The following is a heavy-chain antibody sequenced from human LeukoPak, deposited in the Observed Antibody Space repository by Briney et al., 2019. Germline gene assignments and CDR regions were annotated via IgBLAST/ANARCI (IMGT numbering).Heavy chain of an antibody. CDR3: ARGKDSMVRGVQFDY. J-gene: IGHJ4*02. V-gene: IGHV3-66*01. D-gene: IGHD3-10*01. CDR2: IYSGGST. Sequence: GGSLRLSCAASGFTVSSNYMSWVRQAPGKGLEWVSVIYSGGSTYYADSVKGRFTISRDNSKNTLYLQMNSLRVEDTAVYYCARGKDSMVRGVQFDYWGQGTLVTVSS. CDR1: GFTVSSNY.